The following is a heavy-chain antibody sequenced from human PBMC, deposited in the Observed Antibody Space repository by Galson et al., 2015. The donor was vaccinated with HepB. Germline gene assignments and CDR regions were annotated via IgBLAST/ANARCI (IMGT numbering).Heavy chain of an antibody. CDR2: IYYSGST. CDR3: VGSRRNTSEIGALWFDP. Sequence: ETLSLTCAVYGGSFSGYYWSWIRQPPGKGLEWIGYIYYSGSTNYNPSLKSRVTISVDTSKNQFSLKVNSATAADTAVYYCVGSRRNTSEIGALWFDPWGQGVLVSVSS. CDR1: GGSFSGYY. V-gene: IGHV4-59*08. J-gene: IGHJ5*02. D-gene: IGHD4/OR15-4a*01.